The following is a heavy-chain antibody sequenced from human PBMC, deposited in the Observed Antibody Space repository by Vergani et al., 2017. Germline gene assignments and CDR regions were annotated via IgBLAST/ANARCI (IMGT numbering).Heavy chain of an antibody. CDR3: ATPAVVPAATNYYGMDV. J-gene: IGHJ6*02. D-gene: IGHD2-2*01. Sequence: EVQLVQSGAEVKKPGESLRISCKGSGYSFTSYWISWVRQMPGKGLGWMGRIEPSDSYTNYSPSFQGHVTISADKSISTAYLQWSSLKASDTAMYYCATPAVVPAATNYYGMDVWGQGTTVTVSS. CDR2: IEPSDSYT. CDR1: GYSFTSYW. V-gene: IGHV5-10-1*03.